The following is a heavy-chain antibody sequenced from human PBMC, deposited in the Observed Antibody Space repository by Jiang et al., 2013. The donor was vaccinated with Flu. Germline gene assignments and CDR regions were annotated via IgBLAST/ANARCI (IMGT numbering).Heavy chain of an antibody. CDR1: GFSLSTSGMC. CDR2: IDWDDAR. V-gene: IGHV2-70*11. CDR3: ALGWLPPYYYYAMDV. Sequence: KPTQTLTLTCTFSGFSLSTSGMCVSWIRQPPGKALEWLARIDWDDARYYITSLKTRLTISKDTSKNQVVLTMTNMDPVDTATYYCALGWLPPYYYYAMDVWGKGTTVTVSS. D-gene: IGHD3-22*01. J-gene: IGHJ6*04.